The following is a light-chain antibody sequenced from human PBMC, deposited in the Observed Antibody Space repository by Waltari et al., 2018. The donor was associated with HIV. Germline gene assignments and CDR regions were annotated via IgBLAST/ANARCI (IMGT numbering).Light chain of an antibody. V-gene: IGLV2-8*01. CDR2: AVN. CDR1: SSDVGGFDY. CDR3: SSFSDNNRIV. Sequence: QSALTQPPSASGSPGQSVTLSCTGTSSDVGGFDYVSWYQQHPAKAPKLLIYAVNRRPSGVPDRFSCSKSGNTASLTVSGLQTEDEADYYCSSFSDNNRIVFGTGTRVTVL. J-gene: IGLJ1*01.